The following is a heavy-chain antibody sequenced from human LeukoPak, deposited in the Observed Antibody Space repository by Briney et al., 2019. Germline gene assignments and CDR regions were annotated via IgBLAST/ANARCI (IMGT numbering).Heavy chain of an antibody. V-gene: IGHV4-34*01. Sequence: SETLSLTCAVYGGSFSGYYWSWIRQPPGKGLEWIGEINHSGSTNYNPSLKSRVTISVDTSKNQFSLKLSSVTAADTAVFYCARLGVTQDAFDIWGQGTMVTVSS. D-gene: IGHD3-10*01. J-gene: IGHJ3*02. CDR2: INHSGST. CDR1: GGSFSGYY. CDR3: ARLGVTQDAFDI.